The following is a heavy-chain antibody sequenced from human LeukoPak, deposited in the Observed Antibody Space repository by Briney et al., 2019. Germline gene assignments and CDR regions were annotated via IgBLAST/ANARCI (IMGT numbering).Heavy chain of an antibody. V-gene: IGHV3-48*01. Sequence: PGGSLRLSCAASGFTFNNYSMNWVRQAPGKGLEWVSYISGSSSTIYYADSVKGRFTISRDNAKNSLYLQMNSLRAEDTAVYYCAREPDYYDSSGYSGSAFDIWGQGTMVTVSS. D-gene: IGHD3-22*01. CDR3: AREPDYYDSSGYSGSAFDI. CDR1: GFTFNNYS. J-gene: IGHJ3*02. CDR2: ISGSSSTI.